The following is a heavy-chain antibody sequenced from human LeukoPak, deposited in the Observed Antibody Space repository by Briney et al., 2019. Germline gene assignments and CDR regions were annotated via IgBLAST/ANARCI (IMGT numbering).Heavy chain of an antibody. CDR3: ARGRAAAGMRANWFDP. CDR1: GGSFSGYY. CDR2: INHSGST. V-gene: IGHV4-34*01. Sequence: SETLSLTCAVYGGSFSGYYWSWIRQPPGKGLEWIREINHSGSTNYNPSLKSRVTISVDTSKNQFSLKLSSVTAADTAVYYCARGRAAAGMRANWFDPWGQGTLVTVSS. J-gene: IGHJ5*02. D-gene: IGHD6-13*01.